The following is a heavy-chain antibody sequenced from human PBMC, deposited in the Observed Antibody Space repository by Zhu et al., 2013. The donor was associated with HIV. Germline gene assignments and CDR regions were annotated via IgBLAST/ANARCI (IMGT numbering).Heavy chain of an antibody. V-gene: IGHV1-69*06. D-gene: IGHD2-21*02. CDR1: GGTFSSYA. Sequence: QVQLVQSGAEVKKPGSSVKVSCKASGGTFSSYAISWVRQAPGQGLEWMGGIIPIFGTANYAQKFQGRVTITADKSTSTAYMELSSLRSEDTAVYYCARDLSYCGGDCYPNWFDPWGQGTLVTVSS. CDR3: ARDLSYCGGDCYPNWFDP. J-gene: IGHJ5*02. CDR2: IIPIFGTA.